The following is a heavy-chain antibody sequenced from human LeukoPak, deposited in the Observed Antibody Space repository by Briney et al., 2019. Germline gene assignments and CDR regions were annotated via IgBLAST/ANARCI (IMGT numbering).Heavy chain of an antibody. D-gene: IGHD6-13*01. CDR1: GGSISSYY. Sequence: SSETLSLTCTVSGGSISSYYWSWIRQPPGKGLEWIGYIYYSWSTNYNPSLKSRVTISVDTSKNQFSLKLSSVTAADTAVYYCARVGSSSWYYYYYYGMDVWGQGTTVTVSS. V-gene: IGHV4-59*01. J-gene: IGHJ6*02. CDR2: IYYSWST. CDR3: ARVGSSSWYYYYYYGMDV.